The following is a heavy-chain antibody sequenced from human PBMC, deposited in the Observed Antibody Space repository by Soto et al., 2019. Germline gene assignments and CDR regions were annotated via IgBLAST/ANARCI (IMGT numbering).Heavy chain of an antibody. CDR3: ASGPPPYWYDSSGYYWFHY. J-gene: IGHJ5*01. D-gene: IGHD3-22*01. V-gene: IGHV3-21*01. Sequence: EVQLVESGGGLVKPGGSLRLSCAASGFTFNSYSMNWVRQAPGKGLEWVSSISGSSNYIYYADSLKGRFTISRDNAKNSLFLQMSSLRAEDTAVYYCASGPPPYWYDSSGYYWFHYWGQGTLVTVSS. CDR1: GFTFNSYS. CDR2: ISGSSNYI.